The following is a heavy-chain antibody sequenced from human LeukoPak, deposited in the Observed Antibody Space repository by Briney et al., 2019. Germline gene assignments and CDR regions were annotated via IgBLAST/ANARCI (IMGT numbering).Heavy chain of an antibody. CDR1: GYTFTSYG. Sequence: ASVKVSCKASGYTFTSYGISWVRQAPGQGLEWMGWISAYNGNTNYAQKLQGRVTMTTDTSTSTAYMELRSLRSDDTAVYYCARDAIFGVVIMSYYYYGMDVWGQGTTVTVSS. V-gene: IGHV1-18*01. CDR2: ISAYNGNT. CDR3: ARDAIFGVVIMSYYYYGMDV. J-gene: IGHJ6*02. D-gene: IGHD3-3*01.